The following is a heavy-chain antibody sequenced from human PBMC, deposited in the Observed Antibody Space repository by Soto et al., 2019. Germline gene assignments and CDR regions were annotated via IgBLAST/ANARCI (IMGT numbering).Heavy chain of an antibody. CDR1: EFTFRSYS. V-gene: IGHV3-23*01. CDR2: ITASAGTT. J-gene: IGHJ3*02. Sequence: PRRSLRLHCSASEFTFRSYSLGGFRQAPGKGLDWISHITASAGTTYYADSVKGRFTITRDSSRNTLYLQMDSLGDEDTALYYWAKCTQVNCNYDAFHIWGQGTMVTVSS. D-gene: IGHD1-7*01. CDR3: AKCTQVNCNYDAFHI.